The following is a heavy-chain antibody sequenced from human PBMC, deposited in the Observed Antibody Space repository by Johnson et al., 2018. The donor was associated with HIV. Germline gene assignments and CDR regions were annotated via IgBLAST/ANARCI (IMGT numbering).Heavy chain of an antibody. Sequence: VQLVESGGGLIQPGGSLRLSCAASGFTVSSNYMSWVRQAPGKGLEWVSVIYSGGSTYYADSVKGRFTISRDNAKSSLFLQMNSLRAEDTAVYYCARLRAGGIGAFDIWGQGTIVTVFS. D-gene: IGHD6-13*01. CDR2: IYSGGST. CDR3: ARLRAGGIGAFDI. V-gene: IGHV3-53*01. CDR1: GFTVSSNY. J-gene: IGHJ3*02.